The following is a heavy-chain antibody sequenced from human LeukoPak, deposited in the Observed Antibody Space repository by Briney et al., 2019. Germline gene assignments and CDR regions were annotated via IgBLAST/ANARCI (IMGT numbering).Heavy chain of an antibody. CDR1: GFTFSSYS. V-gene: IGHV3-21*04. J-gene: IGHJ4*02. CDR2: ISSSSSYI. Sequence: GGSLRLSCAASGFTFSSYSMNWVRQAPGKGLEWVSSISSSSSYIYYADSVKGRFTISRDNAKNSLYLQMNSLRAEDTAVYYCAKDRVSYYYDSSGYYYDPHFDYWGQGTLVTVSS. D-gene: IGHD3-22*01. CDR3: AKDRVSYYYDSSGYYYDPHFDY.